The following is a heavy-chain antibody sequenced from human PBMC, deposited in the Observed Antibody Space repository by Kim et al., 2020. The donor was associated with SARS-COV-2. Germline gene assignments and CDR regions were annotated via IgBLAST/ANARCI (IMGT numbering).Heavy chain of an antibody. CDR3: ARDTYFYYYGLDV. V-gene: IGHV4-59*01. CDR1: GGSISSYY. Sequence: SETLSLTCTVSGGSISSYYWSWIRQPPGKGLEWIGYINYSGSTSYNPSLKGRVTISVDTSKNKFSLNLTSVTAADTAVYYCARDTYFYYYGLDVWGQGTTVTVSS. CDR2: INYSGST. J-gene: IGHJ6*02.